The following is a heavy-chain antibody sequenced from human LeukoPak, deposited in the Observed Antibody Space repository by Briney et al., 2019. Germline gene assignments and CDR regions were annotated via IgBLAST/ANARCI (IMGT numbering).Heavy chain of an antibody. CDR2: ISVSGGST. J-gene: IGHJ4*02. V-gene: IGHV3-23*01. CDR1: GFTFSSYA. CDR3: AKDLHYYGSGSSRFDY. D-gene: IGHD3-10*01. Sequence: PGGSLRLSCAASGFTFSSYALSWVRQAPGKGLGWVSAISVSGGSTYYADSVKGRFTISTDNSKNTLYLQMNSLRAEDTAVYYCAKDLHYYGSGSSRFDYWGQGTLVTVSS.